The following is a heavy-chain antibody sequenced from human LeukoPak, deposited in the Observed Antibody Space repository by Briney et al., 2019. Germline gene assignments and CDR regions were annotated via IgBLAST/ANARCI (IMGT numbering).Heavy chain of an antibody. CDR2: INPNSGGT. D-gene: IGHD2-2*01. J-gene: IGHJ5*02. CDR1: GYTFTGYC. CDR3: ARERRPIVVVPAAYRNWFDP. Sequence: ASVKVSCKASGYTFTGYCMHWVRQAPGQGLEWMGWINPNSGGTNYAQKFQGRVTMTRDTSISTAYMELSRLRSDDTAVYYCARERRPIVVVPAAYRNWFDPWGQGTLVTVSS. V-gene: IGHV1-2*02.